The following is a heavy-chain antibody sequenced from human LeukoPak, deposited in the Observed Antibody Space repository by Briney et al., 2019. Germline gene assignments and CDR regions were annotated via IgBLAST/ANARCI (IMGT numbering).Heavy chain of an antibody. V-gene: IGHV3-9*01. D-gene: IGHD5-18*01. J-gene: IGHJ3*02. Sequence: PGRSLRLSCAASGFTFDDYAMHWVRQAPGKGLEWVSGISWSSGSIGYADSVNGRFTISRDNAKNSLYLQMNSLRAEDTALYYCARDTIQLWLHAFDIWGQGTMVTVSS. CDR1: GFTFDDYA. CDR2: ISWSSGSI. CDR3: ARDTIQLWLHAFDI.